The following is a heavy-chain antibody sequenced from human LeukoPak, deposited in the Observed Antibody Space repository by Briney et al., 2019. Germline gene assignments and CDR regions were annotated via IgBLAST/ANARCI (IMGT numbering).Heavy chain of an antibody. CDR2: ISSSSSYI. D-gene: IGHD6-13*01. Sequence: PVGSLRLSCAASGFTFSSYSMNWVRQAPGKGLEWVSSISSSSSYIYYADSVKGRFTISRDNAKNSLYLQMNSLRAEDTAVYYCARDLTGRVAAAGTAFDYWGQGTLVTVSS. V-gene: IGHV3-21*01. J-gene: IGHJ4*02. CDR1: GFTFSSYS. CDR3: ARDLTGRVAAAGTAFDY.